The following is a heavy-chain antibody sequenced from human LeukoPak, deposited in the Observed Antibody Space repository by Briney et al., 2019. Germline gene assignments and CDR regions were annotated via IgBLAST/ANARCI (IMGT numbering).Heavy chain of an antibody. CDR3: AKRIPNYYGMDV. J-gene: IGHJ6*02. Sequence: ASVKVSCKASGYTFTSYGISWVRQAPGQGLEWMGWISAYNGNTNYAQKLQGRVTMTTDTSTSTAYMELRSLRSEDTAVYYCAKRIPNYYGMDVWGQGTTVTVSS. CDR1: GYTFTSYG. CDR2: ISAYNGNT. D-gene: IGHD2-15*01. V-gene: IGHV1-18*01.